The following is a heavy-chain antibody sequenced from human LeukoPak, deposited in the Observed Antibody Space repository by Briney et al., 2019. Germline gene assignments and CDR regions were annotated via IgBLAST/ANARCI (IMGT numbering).Heavy chain of an antibody. D-gene: IGHD1-20*01. CDR3: ARGRFYNWNGAHSSFNR. Sequence: SETLSLTCTVSGGSITSYYWSWIRQPPGKGLEWIGYIYYTGSTNYNPSLKSRVTISVDTSKNQFSLKLSSVTAADTAVYYCARGRFYNWNGAHSSFNRWGQGALVTVSS. CDR2: IYYTGST. J-gene: IGHJ4*02. V-gene: IGHV4-59*12. CDR1: GGSITSYY.